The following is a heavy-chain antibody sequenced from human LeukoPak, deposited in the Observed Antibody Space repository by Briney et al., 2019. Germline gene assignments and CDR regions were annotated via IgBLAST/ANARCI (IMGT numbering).Heavy chain of an antibody. CDR1: GFTFSSYG. CDR3: TTDVSQRRRYFDWLLGR. CDR2: ISGSGGST. J-gene: IGHJ4*02. V-gene: IGHV3-23*01. Sequence: GGSLRLSCAASGFTFSSYGMSWVRQAPGKGLEWVSAISGSGGSTYYADSVKGRFTISRDNSKNTLYLQMNSLKTEDTAVYYCTTDVSQRRRYFDWLLGRWGQGTLVTVSS. D-gene: IGHD3-9*01.